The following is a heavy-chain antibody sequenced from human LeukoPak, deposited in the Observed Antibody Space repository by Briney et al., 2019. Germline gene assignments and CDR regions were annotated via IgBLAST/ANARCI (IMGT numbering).Heavy chain of an antibody. Sequence: EGSLRLSCAASGYTFSSYSMNWVRQAPGKGLEWVSYISSSSSYIYYADSVKGRFTISRENAKNSLYLQMNSLRAEDTAVYYCARDSLCSSTSCYYCYYYMDVWGKGTTVTVSS. D-gene: IGHD2-2*01. CDR2: ISSSSSYI. J-gene: IGHJ6*03. CDR3: ARDSLCSSTSCYYCYYYMDV. V-gene: IGHV3-21*01. CDR1: GYTFSSYS.